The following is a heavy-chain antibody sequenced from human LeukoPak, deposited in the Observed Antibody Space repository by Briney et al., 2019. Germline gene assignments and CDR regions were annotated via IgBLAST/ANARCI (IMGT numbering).Heavy chain of an antibody. Sequence: ASVKVSCKASGGTFSSYAISWVRQAPGQGLEWMGRIIPIVGTANYAQKFQGRVTITTDESTSTAYMELSSLRSEDTAVYYCASEYSGYDDYFDYWGQGTLVTVSS. V-gene: IGHV1-69*05. J-gene: IGHJ4*02. D-gene: IGHD5-12*01. CDR2: IIPIVGTA. CDR3: ASEYSGYDDYFDY. CDR1: GGTFSSYA.